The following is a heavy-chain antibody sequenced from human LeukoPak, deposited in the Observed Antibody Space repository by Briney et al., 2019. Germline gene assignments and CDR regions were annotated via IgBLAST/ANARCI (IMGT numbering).Heavy chain of an antibody. CDR1: GGTFSSYA. CDR3: ARNPRGRGWYDY. D-gene: IGHD6-19*01. CDR2: IIPIFGTA. J-gene: IGHJ4*02. Sequence: GASVKVSCKASGGTFSSYAISWVRQAPGQGLEWMGGIIPIFGTANYAQKFQGRVTITADESTSTAYMELSSLRSEDTAVYYCARNPRGRGWYDYWGQGTLVTVSS. V-gene: IGHV1-69*13.